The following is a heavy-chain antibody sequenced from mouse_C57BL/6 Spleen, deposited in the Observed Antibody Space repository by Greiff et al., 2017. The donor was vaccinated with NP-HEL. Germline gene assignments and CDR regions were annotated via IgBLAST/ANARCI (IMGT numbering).Heavy chain of an antibody. CDR2: ISDGGSYT. Sequence: EVKVVESGGGLVKPGGSLKLSCAASGFTFSSYAMSWVRQTPEKRLEWVATISDGGSYTYYPDNVKGRFTISRDNAKNNLYLQMSHLKSEDTAMYYCARAGAYYRGWYFDVWGTGTTVTVSS. J-gene: IGHJ1*03. V-gene: IGHV5-4*03. CDR3: ARAGAYYRGWYFDV. CDR1: GFTFSSYA. D-gene: IGHD2-12*01.